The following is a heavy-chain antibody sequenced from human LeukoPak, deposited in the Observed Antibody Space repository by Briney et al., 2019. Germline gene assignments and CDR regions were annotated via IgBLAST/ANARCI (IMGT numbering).Heavy chain of an antibody. CDR1: GGSISSGSYY. J-gene: IGHJ4*02. CDR3: ARGVNSGYFDY. D-gene: IGHD1-26*01. Sequence: QPSETLSLTCTVSGGSISSGSYYWSWIRQPAGKGLECLGRIYPSGSTNYNPSLKSRATISMNKSKNQFSLKLTSVTAADTAVYYCARGVNSGYFDYCGQGTLVTVSS. CDR2: IYPSGST. V-gene: IGHV4-61*02.